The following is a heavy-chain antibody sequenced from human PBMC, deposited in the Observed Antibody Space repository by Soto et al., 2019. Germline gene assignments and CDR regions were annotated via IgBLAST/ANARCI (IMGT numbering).Heavy chain of an antibody. V-gene: IGHV3-23*01. Sequence: EVQLLESGGGLVQPGGSLRLSCAASGFTFSSFAMSWVRQAPGKGLEWVSAISASGDGTYYADSVKGRFTISRDNSKNTLYLQMSSLRAEDTAVYYCATVDGFLWFELDSWGQGTLVTVSS. CDR3: ATVDGFLWFELDS. CDR2: ISASGDGT. CDR1: GFTFSSFA. J-gene: IGHJ4*02. D-gene: IGHD3-10*01.